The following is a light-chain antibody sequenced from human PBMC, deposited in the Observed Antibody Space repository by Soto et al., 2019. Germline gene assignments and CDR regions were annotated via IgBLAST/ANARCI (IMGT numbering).Light chain of an antibody. CDR3: MQALQTTLS. CDR2: LGS. CDR1: QSLLHRNGYNY. J-gene: IGKJ4*01. Sequence: DSVLTQSPLSLPVTPGEPASISCRSSQSLLHRNGYNYLDWYLQKPGQSPQLLLYLGSNRASGVPDRFSGSGSGTEFTLKISRVEAEDVGSYYCMQALQTTLSFGGGTKVELK. V-gene: IGKV2-28*01.